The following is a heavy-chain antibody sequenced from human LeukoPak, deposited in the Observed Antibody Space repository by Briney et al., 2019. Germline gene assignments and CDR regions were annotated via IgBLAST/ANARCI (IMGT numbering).Heavy chain of an antibody. J-gene: IGHJ3*02. CDR2: ISSSSSYI. V-gene: IGHV3-21*04. Sequence: GGSLRLSCAASGFTFSSYSMNWVRQAPGKGLEWVSSISSSSSYIYYADSVKGRFTISRDNAKNSLYLQMNSLRAEDTALYYCAKGGYDGRDAFDIWGQGTMVTVSS. CDR1: GFTFSSYS. D-gene: IGHD3-3*01. CDR3: AKGGYDGRDAFDI.